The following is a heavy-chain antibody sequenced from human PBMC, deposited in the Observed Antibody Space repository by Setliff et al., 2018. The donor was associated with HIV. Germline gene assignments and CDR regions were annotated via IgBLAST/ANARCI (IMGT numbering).Heavy chain of an antibody. D-gene: IGHD6-19*01. CDR2: ISAGGGNT. CDR1: GFTFNTYA. V-gene: IGHV3-23*01. J-gene: IGHJ3*01. Sequence: GGSLRLSCAASGFTFNTYAMNWVRQAPGKGLEWVSGISAGGGNTYYADSVKGRFTISTDIAKQSVYLQMNSVRAEDTAVYYCARHVRWLGDVFDFWGHGTVVT. CDR3: ARHVRWLGDVFDF.